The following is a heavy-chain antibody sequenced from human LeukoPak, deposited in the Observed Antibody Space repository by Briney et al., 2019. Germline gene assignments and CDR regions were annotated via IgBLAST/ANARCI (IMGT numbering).Heavy chain of an antibody. Sequence: TSETLSLTCTVFGGSISSGSYYWSWIRQPAGKGLEWIGRTHTSGSTNYNPSLKSRVTISVDTSKNQFPLKLSSVTAADTAVYYCARNFDYWGQGTLVTVSS. V-gene: IGHV4-61*02. CDR3: ARNFDY. J-gene: IGHJ4*02. CDR2: THTSGST. CDR1: GGSISSGSYY.